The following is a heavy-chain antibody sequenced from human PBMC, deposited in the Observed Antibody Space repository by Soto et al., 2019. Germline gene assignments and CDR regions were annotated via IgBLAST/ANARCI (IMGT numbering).Heavy chain of an antibody. CDR2: IKSKPDGGTM. CDR3: VADLRRDRTNWGCDY. V-gene: IGHV3-15*07. D-gene: IGHD7-27*01. J-gene: IGHJ4*02. CDR1: GLTFTYAW. Sequence: EVQLVESGGGFVGPGGSLRLSCAASGLTFTYAWMSWVRQAPGKGLEWVGRIKSKPDGGTMDYAAPVKDRFTVSRDDSKSTLYLHLGSLQSQDTAMYYRVADLRRDRTNWGCDYWGQGALVTVSS.